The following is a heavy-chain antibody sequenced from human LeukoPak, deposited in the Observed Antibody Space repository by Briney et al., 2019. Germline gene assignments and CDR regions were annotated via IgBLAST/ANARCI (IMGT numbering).Heavy chain of an antibody. Sequence: GRSLRLSCAASGFTFSSYGMHWVRQAPGKGLEWVSTITTSDGNTYYADSVKGRFTVSRDNSKNTLFLQLNSLRAEDTAVYYCARDLGYCTNGVCHTRFDYWGQGTLVAVSS. CDR3: ARDLGYCTNGVCHTRFDY. CDR2: ITTSDGNT. CDR1: GFTFSSYG. J-gene: IGHJ4*02. D-gene: IGHD2-8*01. V-gene: IGHV3-23*01.